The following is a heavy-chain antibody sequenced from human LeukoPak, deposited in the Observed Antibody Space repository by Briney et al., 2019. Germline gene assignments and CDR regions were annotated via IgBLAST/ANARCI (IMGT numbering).Heavy chain of an antibody. Sequence: GGSLRLSCAASGFTVSSNYMSWGRQAPGKGLEWVSVIYSGGSTYYADSVKGRFTISRDNSKNTLYLQMNSLRAEDTAVYYCAREKMVVVAAAPPYYYMDVWGKGTTVTVSS. V-gene: IGHV3-53*01. CDR1: GFTVSSNY. D-gene: IGHD2-15*01. J-gene: IGHJ6*03. CDR3: AREKMVVVAAAPPYYYMDV. CDR2: IYSGGST.